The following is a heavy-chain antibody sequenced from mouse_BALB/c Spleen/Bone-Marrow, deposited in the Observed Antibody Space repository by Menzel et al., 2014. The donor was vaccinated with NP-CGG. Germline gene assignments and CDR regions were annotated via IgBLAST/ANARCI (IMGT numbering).Heavy chain of an antibody. D-gene: IGHD2-4*01. J-gene: IGHJ3*01. CDR2: ISGGSSYT. Sequence: EVKLEESGGGLVKSGGSLKLSCAASGFTFNSYGMSWVRQTPEKRLEWVATISGGSSYTFYPDSVKGRFTISRDNAKNNLYLQLSSLRSEDTALYYCARHAYYDQTEVSFVYWGQGTLVTVSA. V-gene: IGHV5-9-2*01. CDR1: GFTFNSYG. CDR3: ARHAYYDQTEVSFVY.